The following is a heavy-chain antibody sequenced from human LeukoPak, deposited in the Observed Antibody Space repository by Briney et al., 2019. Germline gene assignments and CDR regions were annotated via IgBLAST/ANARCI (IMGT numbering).Heavy chain of an antibody. CDR2: VSAYNGNT. J-gene: IGHJ3*02. V-gene: IGHV1-18*01. CDR1: GYTFTSYG. Sequence: ASVKVSCKASGYTFTSYGISWVRQAPGQGLEWMGWVSAYNGNTNYAQKLQGRVTMTTDTSTSTAYMELRSLRSDDTAVYYCASLKNYYDSSGYLVTDAFDIWGQGTMVTVSS. D-gene: IGHD3-22*01. CDR3: ASLKNYYDSSGYLVTDAFDI.